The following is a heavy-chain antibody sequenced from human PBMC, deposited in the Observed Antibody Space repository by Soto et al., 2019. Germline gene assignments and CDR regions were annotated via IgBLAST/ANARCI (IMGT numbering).Heavy chain of an antibody. Sequence: QVQLVESGGGVVQPGRFLRLSCAASGFTFSSYAMHWVRQAPGKGLEWVAVISYDGSNKYYADSVKGRFTISRDNSKNTLYLQMNSLRAEDTAVYYCARDARYYFDYWGQGTLVTVSS. V-gene: IGHV3-30-3*01. CDR1: GFTFSSYA. CDR2: ISYDGSNK. J-gene: IGHJ4*02. CDR3: ARDARYYFDY.